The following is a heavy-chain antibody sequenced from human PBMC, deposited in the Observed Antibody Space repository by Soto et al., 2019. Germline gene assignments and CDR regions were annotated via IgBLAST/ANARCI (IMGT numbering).Heavy chain of an antibody. CDR1: GGPFSGYS. CDR2: IFLGGSA. V-gene: IGHV4-34*12. J-gene: IGHJ4*02. CDR3: ARPHYDSNTFYYFFDL. D-gene: IGHD3-22*01. Sequence: SETLSLTCAVYGGPFSGYSWSWIRQPPGKGLEWIGEIFLGGSANYSPSLKSRVTISVDTSKNQFSLELSSVTAADTAVYYCARPHYDSNTFYYFFDLWGQGTLVTVS.